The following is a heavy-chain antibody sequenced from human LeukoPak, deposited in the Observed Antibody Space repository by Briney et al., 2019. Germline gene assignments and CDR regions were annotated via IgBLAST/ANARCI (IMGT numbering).Heavy chain of an antibody. V-gene: IGHV4-4*02. D-gene: IGHD4-17*01. CDR2: IYHRGYT. CDR3: ARNRGGDYGDYRSDWFDP. J-gene: IGHJ5*02. Sequence: SETLSLTCGVSGGSIYSNDWWSWVRQSPGKGLEWIGEIYHRGYTNYNPSLKTRVTISLDMSKNHFSLELTSVTAADTALYYCARNRGGDYGDYRSDWFDPWGQGTLVTVSS. CDR1: GGSIYSNDW.